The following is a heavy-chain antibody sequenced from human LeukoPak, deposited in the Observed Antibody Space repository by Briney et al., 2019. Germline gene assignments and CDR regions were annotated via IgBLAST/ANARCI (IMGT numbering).Heavy chain of an antibody. CDR3: ARGGYYYYMDV. V-gene: IGHV4-61*02. Sequence: SETLSLTCTVSGGSFSSGLYYWTWIRQPAGKGLEWIGRIYISGSTNYNPSLKSRVTISRDTSKNEFSLKLSSVTAADTAVYYCARGGYYYYMDVWGKGTTVTVSS. J-gene: IGHJ6*03. D-gene: IGHD3-16*01. CDR1: GGSFSSGLYY. CDR2: IYISGST.